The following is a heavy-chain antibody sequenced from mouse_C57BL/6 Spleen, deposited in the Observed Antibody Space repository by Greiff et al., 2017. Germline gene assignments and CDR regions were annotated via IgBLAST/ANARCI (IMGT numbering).Heavy chain of an antibody. D-gene: IGHD2-3*01. CDR3: ARDDGYSGYFDV. CDR2: IYPGDGDT. V-gene: IGHV1-82*01. J-gene: IGHJ1*03. Sequence: QVQLKESGPELVKPGASVKISCKASGYAFSSSWMNWVKQRPGKGLVWIGRIYPGDGDTNYNGKFKGKATLTADKSSSTAYMQLSSLTSEDSAVYFCARDDGYSGYFDVWGTGTTVTVSS. CDR1: GYAFSSSW.